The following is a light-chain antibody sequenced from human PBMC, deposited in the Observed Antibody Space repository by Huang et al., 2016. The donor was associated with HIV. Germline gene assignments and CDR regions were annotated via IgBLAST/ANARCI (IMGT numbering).Light chain of an antibody. CDR1: QSFLYRSNNKNY. Sequence: IVMTQSPESLAVSLGERASINCKSSQSFLYRSNNKNYLAWYQKKQGHPPTLLIYWASVRDVGVPERFSGGGSGTNFTLTINSRQADDVAVYYCQQHYGRQSTFGQGT. CDR3: QQHYGRQST. J-gene: IGKJ1*01. V-gene: IGKV4-1*01. CDR2: WAS.